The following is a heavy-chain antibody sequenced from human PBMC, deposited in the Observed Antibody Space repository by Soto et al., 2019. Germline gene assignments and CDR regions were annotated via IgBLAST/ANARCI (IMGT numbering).Heavy chain of an antibody. V-gene: IGHV3-30*18. CDR2: ISYDGSNK. CDR3: AKETYYHDSSGYYVFEY. Sequence: ESGGGVVQPGRSLRLSCAASGFTFSSYGMHWVRQAPGKGLEWVAVISYDGSNKYYADSVKGRFTISRDNSKNTVYLQMNSLRAEDTALYYCAKETYYHDSSGYYVFEYWGQGTLVTVSS. D-gene: IGHD3-22*01. J-gene: IGHJ4*02. CDR1: GFTFSSYG.